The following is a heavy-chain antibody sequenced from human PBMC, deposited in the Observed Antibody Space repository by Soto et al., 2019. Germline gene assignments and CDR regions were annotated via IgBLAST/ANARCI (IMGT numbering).Heavy chain of an antibody. CDR3: ARDLVGATTEYFQH. CDR2: IYSGGST. CDR1: GFTSVGNY. J-gene: IGHJ1*01. V-gene: IGHV3-66*01. Sequence: EVQLVESGGGLVQPGGSLRLSGPAFGFTSVGNYIGWFGQVPGRGLEWVSVIYSGGSTYYADSVKGRFTISRDNSKNTLYLQMNSLRAEDTAVYYCARDLVGATTEYFQHWGQGTLVTVSS. D-gene: IGHD1-26*01.